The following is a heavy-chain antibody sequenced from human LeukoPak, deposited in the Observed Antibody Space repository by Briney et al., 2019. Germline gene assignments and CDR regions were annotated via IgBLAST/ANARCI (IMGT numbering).Heavy chain of an antibody. CDR2: ISYDGRIK. J-gene: IGHJ6*03. CDR1: GFTFSVYG. CDR3: AELGITMIGGV. Sequence: GGSLTLSCAPSGFTFSVYGMHWVRQAPGKGLEWVAFISYDGRIKYYADSVKGRFTISRDNAKNSLYLQMNSLRAEDTAVYYCAELGITMIGGVWGKGPTVTIS. V-gene: IGHV3-30*18. D-gene: IGHD3-10*02.